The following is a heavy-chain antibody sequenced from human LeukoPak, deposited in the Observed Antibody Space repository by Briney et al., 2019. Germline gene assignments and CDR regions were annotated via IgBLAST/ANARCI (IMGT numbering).Heavy chain of an antibody. CDR2: IYYSGST. D-gene: IGHD1-1*01. CDR3: ARRNDGLFDY. CDR1: GGSISSSSYY. V-gene: IGHV4-61*05. Sequence: SETLSLTCTVSGGSISSSSYYWGWIRQPPGKGLEWIGYIYYSGSTNYNPSLKSRVTISVDTSKNQFSLKLSSVTAADTAVYYCARRNDGLFDYWGQGTLVTVSS. J-gene: IGHJ4*02.